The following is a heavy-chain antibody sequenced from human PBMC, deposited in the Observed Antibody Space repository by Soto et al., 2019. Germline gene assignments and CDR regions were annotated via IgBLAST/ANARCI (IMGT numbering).Heavy chain of an antibody. V-gene: IGHV4-39*01. CDR2: IYYSGST. J-gene: IGHJ6*02. CDR1: GGSISSSSYY. D-gene: IGHD3-3*01. CDR3: ASHLTSWSGYSGYGMDV. Sequence: SETLSLTCTVSGGSISSSSYYWGWIRQPPGKGLEWIGSIYYSGSTYYNPSLKSRVTISVDTSKNQFSLELSSVTAADTAVYYCASHLTSWSGYSGYGMDVWGQGTTVTVSS.